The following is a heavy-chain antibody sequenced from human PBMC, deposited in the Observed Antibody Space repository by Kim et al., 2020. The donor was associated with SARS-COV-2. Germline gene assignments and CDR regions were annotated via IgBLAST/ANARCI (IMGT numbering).Heavy chain of an antibody. D-gene: IGHD3-10*01. CDR1: GYTFTNYG. V-gene: IGHV1-18*01. Sequence: ASVKVSCKACGYTFTNYGISWVRQAPGQGLEWMGWISAYNGYTNYAQKLQGRVTMTRDTSTTTVYMELGSLRSDDTAVYYCARGSVVRGVIGLISPYYYYGMDVWGQGTTVTVSS. CDR2: ISAYNGYT. J-gene: IGHJ6*02. CDR3: ARGSVVRGVIGLISPYYYYGMDV.